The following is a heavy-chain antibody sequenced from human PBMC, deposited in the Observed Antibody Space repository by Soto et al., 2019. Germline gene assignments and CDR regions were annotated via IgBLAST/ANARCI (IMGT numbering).Heavy chain of an antibody. D-gene: IGHD2-2*01. CDR2: ISWNSGSI. J-gene: IGHJ6*02. V-gene: IGHV3-9*01. CDR1: GFTFDDYA. Sequence: PGGSLRLSCAASGFTFDDYAMHWVRQAPGKGLEWVSGISWNSGSIGYADSVKGRFTISRDNAKNSLYLQMNSLRAEDTALYYCAKGSEYQLASGMDVWGQGTTVTVSS. CDR3: AKGSEYQLASGMDV.